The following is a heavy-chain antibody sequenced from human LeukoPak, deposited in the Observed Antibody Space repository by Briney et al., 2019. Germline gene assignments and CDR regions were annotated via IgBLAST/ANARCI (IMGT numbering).Heavy chain of an antibody. CDR2: IWFDGSNK. D-gene: IGHD5-12*01. CDR3: ARGPGYDY. V-gene: IGHV3-33*01. CDR1: GFTFSSYG. Sequence: GGSLRLSCAASGFTFSSYGMHWVRQAPGKGLEWVAVIWFDGSNKDYADSVKGRFTISRDNSKNTLYLQMNSLRVGDTAVYYCARGPGYDYWGQGTLVTVSS. J-gene: IGHJ4*02.